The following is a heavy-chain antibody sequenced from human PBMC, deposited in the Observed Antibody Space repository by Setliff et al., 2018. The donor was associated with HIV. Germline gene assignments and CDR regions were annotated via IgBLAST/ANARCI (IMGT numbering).Heavy chain of an antibody. CDR2: INAGNGNT. CDR3: ARDIGSVWHNWFDP. V-gene: IGHV1-3*01. CDR1: GYSFTRNF. J-gene: IGHJ5*02. Sequence: ASVNVSCKASGYSFTRNFVHWVRQAPGQRLEWMGWINAGNGNTKYSQKFQGRVTISSDTSASTVYMELNSLRSEDTAIYYCARDIGSVWHNWFDPWGQGTLVTVS. D-gene: IGHD6-19*01.